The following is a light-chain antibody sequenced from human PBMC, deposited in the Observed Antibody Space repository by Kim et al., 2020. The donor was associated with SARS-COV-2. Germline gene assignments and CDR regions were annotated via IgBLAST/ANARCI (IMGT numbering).Light chain of an antibody. CDR1: SSNIGNNY. J-gene: IGLJ3*02. Sequence: PRQKVVISCSGSSSNIGNNYVSWYQQLPGTAPKLLSYDNNKRPSGIPDRFSGSKSGTSATLGITGLQTGDEADYYCGTWDSSLSAVFGGGTQLTVL. CDR3: GTWDSSLSAV. CDR2: DNN. V-gene: IGLV1-51*01.